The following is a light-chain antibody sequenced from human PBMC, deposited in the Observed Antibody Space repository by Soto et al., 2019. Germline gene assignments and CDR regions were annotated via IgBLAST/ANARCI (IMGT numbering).Light chain of an antibody. Sequence: EIVLKQSPGSPSLSPGERSNLSLRASETIKKNYLAWYQQQPGQAPRLLIYAASRRATGIPDRFSGGGSGTDFTLTISRLEPEDIAVFYCQQYAESPITVGQGTRLEIK. V-gene: IGKV3-20*01. J-gene: IGKJ5*01. CDR3: QQYAESPIT. CDR2: AAS. CDR1: ETIKKNY.